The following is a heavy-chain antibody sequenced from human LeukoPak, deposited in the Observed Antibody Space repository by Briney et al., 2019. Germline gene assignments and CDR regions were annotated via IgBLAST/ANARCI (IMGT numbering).Heavy chain of an antibody. J-gene: IGHJ3*02. D-gene: IGHD6-6*01. Sequence: SETLSLTCTVSGGSICSSSYYWGWIRQPPGKGLEWIGSIYYSGSTYYNPSLKSRVTISVGTSKNQFSLKLSSVTAADTAVYYCARGGIAARPFYPGGAFDIWGQGTMVTVSS. CDR3: ARGGIAARPFYPGGAFDI. V-gene: IGHV4-39*01. CDR1: GGSICSSSYY. CDR2: IYYSGST.